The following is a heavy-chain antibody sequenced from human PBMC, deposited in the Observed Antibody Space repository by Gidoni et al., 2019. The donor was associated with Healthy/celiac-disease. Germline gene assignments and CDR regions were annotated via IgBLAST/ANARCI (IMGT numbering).Heavy chain of an antibody. J-gene: IGHJ4*02. Sequence: QVQLVESGGGVVQPGRSLRLSCEAFGFPFSSYGMQWVRQAPGKGLEWVAVIWYDGSNKYYADSVKGRFTISRDNSKNTLYLQMNSLRAEDTAVYYCARGVERYYYDSSGYYFSLDYWGQGTLVTVSS. V-gene: IGHV3-33*01. CDR1: GFPFSSYG. CDR3: ARGVERYYYDSSGYYFSLDY. D-gene: IGHD3-22*01. CDR2: IWYDGSNK.